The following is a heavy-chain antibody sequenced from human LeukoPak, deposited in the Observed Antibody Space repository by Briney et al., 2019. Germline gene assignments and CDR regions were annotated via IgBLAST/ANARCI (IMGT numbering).Heavy chain of an antibody. CDR2: IYTSGST. CDR3: ARQRTGTIYYFDY. V-gene: IGHV4-61*02. CDR1: GGSISGGSYY. D-gene: IGHD1-1*01. J-gene: IGHJ4*02. Sequence: SETLSLTCTVSGGSISGGSYYWSWIRQPAGKGLEWIGRIYTSGSTNYNPSLKSRVTISVDTSKNQFSLKLSSVTAADTAVYYCARQRTGTIYYFDYWGQGTLVTVSS.